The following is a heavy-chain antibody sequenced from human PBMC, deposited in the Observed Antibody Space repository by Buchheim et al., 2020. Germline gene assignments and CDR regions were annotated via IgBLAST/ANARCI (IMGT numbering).Heavy chain of an antibody. CDR1: GYTFTSYY. D-gene: IGHD6-19*01. CDR2: INPSGGST. J-gene: IGHJ6*02. CDR3: ARELAGDPGGGYYGMDV. V-gene: IGHV1-46*01. Sequence: QVQLVQSGAEVKKPGASVKVSCKASGYTFTSYYMHWVRQAPGQGLEWMGIINPSGGSTSYAQKFQGRVTMTRVTSTSTVYMELSSLRSEDTAVYYCARELAGDPGGGYYGMDVWGQGTT.